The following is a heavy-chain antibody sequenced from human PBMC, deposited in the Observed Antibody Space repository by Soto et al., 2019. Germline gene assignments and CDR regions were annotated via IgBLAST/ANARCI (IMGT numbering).Heavy chain of an antibody. D-gene: IGHD2-8*02. V-gene: IGHV4-39*01. Sequence: SETLSLTCSVSGGSIIRNDFYWDWVRQPPGKGLEWIGSIYYSGSTNFNPSLKSRVTISVDTSANQFSLRLSSVTAADTAVYYCAREDCTGGYCFFDYWGQGTLVTVSS. J-gene: IGHJ4*02. CDR3: AREDCTGGYCFFDY. CDR2: IYYSGST. CDR1: GGSIIRNDFY.